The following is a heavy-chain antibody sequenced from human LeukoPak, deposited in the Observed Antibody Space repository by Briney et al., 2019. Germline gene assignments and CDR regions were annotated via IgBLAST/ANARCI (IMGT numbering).Heavy chain of an antibody. CDR3: AKDLIPMVRGVEDAFDI. D-gene: IGHD3-10*01. V-gene: IGHV3-30*02. CDR2: IRNDGTVQ. J-gene: IGHJ3*02. CDR1: GFTFSSFG. Sequence: PGGSLRLSCAASGFTFSSFGMHWVRRAPGKGLEWMTFIRNDGTVQYYADSVKGRFTISRDNSKNTLYLQMNSLRAEDTAVYYCAKDLIPMVRGVEDAFDIWGQGTMVTVSS.